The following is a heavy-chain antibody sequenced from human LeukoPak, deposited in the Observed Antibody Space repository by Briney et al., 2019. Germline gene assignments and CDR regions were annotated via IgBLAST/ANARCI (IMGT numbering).Heavy chain of an antibody. CDR2: IYYSGST. V-gene: IGHV4-59*01. J-gene: IGHJ3*02. Sequence: SETLSLTCTVSGGSISSYYWSWIRQPPGKGLEWIGYIYYSGSTNYNPSLKSRATISVDTSKNQFSLKLSSVTAADTAVYYCARGAVIYDYVWGSYRSDAFDIWGQGTMVTVSS. CDR3: ARGAVIYDYVWGSYRSDAFDI. D-gene: IGHD3-16*02. CDR1: GGSISSYY.